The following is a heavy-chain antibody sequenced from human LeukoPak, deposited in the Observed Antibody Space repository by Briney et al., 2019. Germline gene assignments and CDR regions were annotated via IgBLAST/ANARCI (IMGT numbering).Heavy chain of an antibody. CDR3: ARVGVSSGWYYFDY. J-gene: IGHJ4*02. D-gene: IGHD6-19*01. V-gene: IGHV4-38-2*02. CDR2: VYHGGSS. CDR1: GYSISSGFY. Sequence: PSETLSLTCTVSGYSISSGFYWGWIRQPPGKGLEWIGNVYHGGSSYYNPSLKSRVTISVDTSKNQFSLKLSSVTAADTAVYYCARVGVSSGWYYFDYWGQGTLVTVSS.